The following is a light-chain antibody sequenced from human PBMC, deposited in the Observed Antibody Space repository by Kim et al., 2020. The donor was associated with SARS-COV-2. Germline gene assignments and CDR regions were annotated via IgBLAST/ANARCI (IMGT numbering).Light chain of an antibody. V-gene: IGLV10-54*01. Sequence: QTAAHAGTGPRNDVGNEGATGRQQHQGHPPKPLSSRNNNRPSGISERFSASRSGATASRIITGLQPEDEADYYCSAWDSSLSAWVFGGGTQLTVL. J-gene: IGLJ3*02. CDR2: RNN. CDR3: SAWDSSLSAWV. CDR1: RNDVGNEG.